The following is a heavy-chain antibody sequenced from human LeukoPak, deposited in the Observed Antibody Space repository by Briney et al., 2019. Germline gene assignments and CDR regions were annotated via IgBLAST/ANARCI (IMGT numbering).Heavy chain of an antibody. V-gene: IGHV3-21*01. CDR3: ARPSTRTDSGLDY. CDR2: ISSSSSYI. Sequence: PGGSLRLSCAASGFTFSSYSMNWVRQAPGKGLEWVSSISSSSSYIYYADSVKGRFTISRDNAKNSLYLQMNSLRAEDTAVYYCARPSTRTDSGLDYWGQGTLVTVSS. J-gene: IGHJ4*02. CDR1: GFTFSSYS. D-gene: IGHD5-12*01.